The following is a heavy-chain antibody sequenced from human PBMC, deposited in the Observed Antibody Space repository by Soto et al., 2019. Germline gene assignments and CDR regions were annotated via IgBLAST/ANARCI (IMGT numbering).Heavy chain of an antibody. CDR3: VRSVPAATWAYNGMDV. CDR1: GGSVESSSC. CDR2: IYHSGTF. Sequence: PSDTLSLTCAVSGGSVESSSCWSWVRQAPGKGLEWIGEIYHSGTFNYNPALASLVSVSVDKSTNQFSLNLNSVTAAETAVYYCVRSVPAATWAYNGMDVWDQGTTVTVSS. D-gene: IGHD2-15*01. V-gene: IGHV4-4*02. J-gene: IGHJ6*02.